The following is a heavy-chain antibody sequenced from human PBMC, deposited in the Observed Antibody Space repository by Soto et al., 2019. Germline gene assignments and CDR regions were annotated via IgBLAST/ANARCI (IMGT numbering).Heavy chain of an antibody. CDR3: ARHLLSSSWYYYYGMDV. D-gene: IGHD6-13*01. CDR2: IYYSGST. V-gene: IGHV4-39*01. J-gene: IGHJ6*02. Sequence: SETLSLTCTVSGGSISSSSYYWGWIRQPPGKGLEWIGSIYYSGSTYYNPSLKSRVTISVDTSKNQFSLKLSSVTAADTAVYYRARHLLSSSWYYYYGMDVWGQGTTVTVSS. CDR1: GGSISSSSYY.